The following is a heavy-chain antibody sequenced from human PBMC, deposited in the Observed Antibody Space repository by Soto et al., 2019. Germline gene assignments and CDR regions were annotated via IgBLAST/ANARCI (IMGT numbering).Heavy chain of an antibody. Sequence: GESLKISCKGSGYNFPTHWVGWVRQVPGKGLEWMGTIYPGDSDTSYSPSFQGQVTISATKSITTVFLQWSSLRASDTAMYYCARQIYDSDTGPNFQYYFDSWGQGTPVTVSS. D-gene: IGHD3-22*01. J-gene: IGHJ4*02. CDR3: ARQIYDSDTGPNFQYYFDS. V-gene: IGHV5-51*01. CDR2: IYPGDSDT. CDR1: GYNFPTHW.